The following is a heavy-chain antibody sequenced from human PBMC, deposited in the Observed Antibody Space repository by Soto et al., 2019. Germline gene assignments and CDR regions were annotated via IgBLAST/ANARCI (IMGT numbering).Heavy chain of an antibody. CDR1: GFSLSTSGVG. V-gene: IGHV2-5*02. D-gene: IGHD5-12*01. CDR2: IYWDDDK. J-gene: IGHJ4*02. Sequence: SGPTLVKPTQTLTLTCTFSGFSLSTSGVGVGWIRQPPGKALEWLALIYWDDDKRYSPSLKSRLTITKDTSKNQVVLTMTNMDPVDTATYYCARGDIVATISGYFDYWGQGTLVTVSS. CDR3: ARGDIVATISGYFDY.